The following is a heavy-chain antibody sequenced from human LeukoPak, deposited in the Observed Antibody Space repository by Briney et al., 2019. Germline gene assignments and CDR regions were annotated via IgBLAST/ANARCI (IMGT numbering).Heavy chain of an antibody. D-gene: IGHD6-13*01. CDR1: GGSISSYY. Sequence: PSETLSLTCTVSGGSISSYYWTWIRQPPAKGLEWIGYIYYSGSTNYNPSLNSRVTISVDTSKNQFSPKLSSVTAADTALYYCVGASIGAAGFSFDYWGQGTLVTVSS. CDR2: IYYSGST. V-gene: IGHV4-59*01. J-gene: IGHJ4*02. CDR3: VGASIGAAGFSFDY.